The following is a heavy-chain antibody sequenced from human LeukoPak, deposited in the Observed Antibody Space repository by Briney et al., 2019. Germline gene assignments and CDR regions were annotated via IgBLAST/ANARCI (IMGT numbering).Heavy chain of an antibody. CDR3: ARHDWNYPQWPYYYGMDV. D-gene: IGHD1-7*01. J-gene: IGHJ6*02. CDR2: IYPGHSDT. Sequence: GESLKISCKGSGYSFTSYWIGWVRQMPGKGLEWMGIIYPGHSDTRYSPSFQGQVTISADKSISTAYLQWSSLKASDTAMYYCARHDWNYPQWPYYYGMDVWGQGTTVTVSS. CDR1: GYSFTSYW. V-gene: IGHV5-51*01.